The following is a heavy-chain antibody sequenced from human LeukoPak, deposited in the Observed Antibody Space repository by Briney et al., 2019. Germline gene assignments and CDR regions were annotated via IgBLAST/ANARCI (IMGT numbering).Heavy chain of an antibody. CDR3: ARELGALQDDDY. Sequence: ASVKVSCKASGYTFTIYYIHWVRQAPGQGLEWMGIINPRGGSTTYAQKFQGRVTMTRDTSTSTVYMELSSLRSEDTAVYYCARELGALQDDDYWGQGTLVTVSS. CDR2: INPRGGST. V-gene: IGHV1-46*01. J-gene: IGHJ4*02. D-gene: IGHD5-24*01. CDR1: GYTFTIYY.